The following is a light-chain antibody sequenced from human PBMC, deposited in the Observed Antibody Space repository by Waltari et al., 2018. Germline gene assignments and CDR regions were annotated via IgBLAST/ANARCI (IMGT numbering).Light chain of an antibody. J-gene: IGKJ1*01. CDR3: MQALQPPWT. Sequence: DIVMTQSPLSLSVTPGEPASISCRSSQSLLYSNGYNYLDWYLQKPGQSPQVLIYLGSDRASGVPDRFSGSGSGTDFTLKISRVEAEDVGVYYCMQALQPPWTFGQGTKVEIK. V-gene: IGKV2-28*01. CDR2: LGS. CDR1: QSLLYSNGYNY.